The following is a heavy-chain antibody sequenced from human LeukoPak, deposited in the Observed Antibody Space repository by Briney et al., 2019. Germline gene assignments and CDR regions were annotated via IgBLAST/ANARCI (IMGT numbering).Heavy chain of an antibody. CDR1: GFTFSSHW. V-gene: IGHV3-7*01. Sequence: GGSLRLSCAASGFTFSSHWMSWVRQAPGKGLEWVANIKKDGSEKYYVDSVKGRFTISRDNAKTSLYLQMNSLRAEDTAVYYCAKDLSRRDRFGEIDYWGQGTLVTVSS. D-gene: IGHD3-10*01. CDR2: IKKDGSEK. J-gene: IGHJ4*02. CDR3: AKDLSRRDRFGEIDY.